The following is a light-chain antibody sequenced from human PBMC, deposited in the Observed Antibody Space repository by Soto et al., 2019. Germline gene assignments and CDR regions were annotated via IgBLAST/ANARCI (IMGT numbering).Light chain of an antibody. Sequence: EIVMTQPPATLAVSPGDTVTLSCRASQSLGGNLAWYQQKPGQAPRLIIYGASNRATGIPDRFSGRGSGTDFTLTISRLEPEDCAVYYCQQYGSSGTFGQGTKVDIK. CDR2: GAS. V-gene: IGKV3-20*01. CDR3: QQYGSSGT. CDR1: QSLGGN. J-gene: IGKJ1*01.